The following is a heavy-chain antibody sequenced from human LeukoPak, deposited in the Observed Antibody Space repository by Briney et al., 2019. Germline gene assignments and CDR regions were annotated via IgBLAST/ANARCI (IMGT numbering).Heavy chain of an antibody. D-gene: IGHD6-13*01. CDR1: GFTFSSYA. Sequence: PGGSLRLSCAASGFTFSSYAMSWVRQAPGKGLEWVSAISGSGGSTYYADSVKGRFTIPRDNSKNTLYLQMTSLRAEDTAVYYCAKDGSRVFTHAFDIWGQGTMVTVSS. V-gene: IGHV3-23*01. CDR2: ISGSGGST. J-gene: IGHJ3*02. CDR3: AKDGSRVFTHAFDI.